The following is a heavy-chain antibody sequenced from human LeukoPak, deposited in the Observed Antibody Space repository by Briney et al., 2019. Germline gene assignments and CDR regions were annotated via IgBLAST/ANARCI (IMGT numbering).Heavy chain of an antibody. D-gene: IGHD1-26*01. V-gene: IGHV1-24*01. CDR1: GYTLTELF. CDR3: ATYQPSIVGAAPFDY. CDR2: FDPEDGET. J-gene: IGHJ4*02. Sequence: PEASVKVSCKVSGYTLTELFMHWVRQAPGKGLEWMRGFDPEDGETIYAQKFQGRVTMTEDTSTDTAYMELSSLRSEDTAVYYCATYQPSIVGAAPFDYWGQGTLVTVSS.